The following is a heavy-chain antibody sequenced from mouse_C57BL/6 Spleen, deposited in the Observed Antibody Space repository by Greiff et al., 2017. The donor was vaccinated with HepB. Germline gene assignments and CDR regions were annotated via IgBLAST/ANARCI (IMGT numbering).Heavy chain of an antibody. CDR1: GFTFSDYG. CDR2: ISSGSSTI. J-gene: IGHJ2*01. V-gene: IGHV5-17*01. D-gene: IGHD1-1*01. CDR3: ERGDGSTSYYFDY. Sequence: EVQVVESGGGLVKPGGSLKLSCAASGFTFSDYGMHWVRQAPEKGLEWVAYISSGSSTIYYADTVKGRFTISRDNAKNTLFLQMTSLRSEDTAMYYCERGDGSTSYYFDYWGQGTTLTVSS.